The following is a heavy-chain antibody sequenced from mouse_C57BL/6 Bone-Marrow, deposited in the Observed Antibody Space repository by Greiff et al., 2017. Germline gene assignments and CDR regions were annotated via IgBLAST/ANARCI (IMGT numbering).Heavy chain of an antibody. V-gene: IGHV5-4*01. D-gene: IGHD2-3*01. CDR1: GFTFSSYA. CDR2: ISDGGSST. CDR3: ARDGVTHYFDY. J-gene: IGHJ2*01. Sequence: EVMLVESGGGLVKPGGSLKLSCAASGFTFSSYAMSWVRQTPEKRLEWVATISDGGSSTYYPDNVKGRFTISRDNAKNNLYLQMSHLKAEDTAMYYCARDGVTHYFDYWCQGTTLTVSS.